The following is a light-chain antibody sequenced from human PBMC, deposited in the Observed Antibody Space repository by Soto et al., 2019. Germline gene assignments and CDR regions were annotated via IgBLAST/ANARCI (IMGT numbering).Light chain of an antibody. CDR3: QQVDSFPLT. CDR2: TAS. CDR1: QDISRW. J-gene: IGKJ4*01. V-gene: IGKV1D-12*01. Sequence: DIQMTQSPSSVSASVGDRITITCRASQDISRWLAWYQQKPGRAPNLLIYTASTLESGVPSRFSGSGSGTDFTLTISNLQPEDFATYYCQQVDSFPLTFSGGTKVESK.